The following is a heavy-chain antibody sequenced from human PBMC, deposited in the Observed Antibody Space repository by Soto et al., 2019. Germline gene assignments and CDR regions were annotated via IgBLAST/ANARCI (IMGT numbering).Heavy chain of an antibody. CDR1: GFSFNNYA. Sequence: QEQVVESGGGVVQPGRSLRLSCAAFGFSFNNYAMHWVRQAPGKGLEWVAVIWYDGSYKCYVDSVKGRFTISRDNSKNTLYLQMNSLRVEDTAVYYCARDSYGMDVWGRGTTVTVSS. CDR2: IWYDGSYK. V-gene: IGHV3-33*01. J-gene: IGHJ6*02. CDR3: ARDSYGMDV.